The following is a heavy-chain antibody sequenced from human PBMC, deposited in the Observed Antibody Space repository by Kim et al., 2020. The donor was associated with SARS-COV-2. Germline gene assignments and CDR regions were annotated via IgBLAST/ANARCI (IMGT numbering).Heavy chain of an antibody. V-gene: IGHV3-23*01. Sequence: IYYTDSVKGRFTISRDNSNNTLYLPMSSLRVEDTAVYYCAKAPLWFGDFGYWGQGALVTVSS. D-gene: IGHD3-10*01. CDR3: AKAPLWFGDFGY. J-gene: IGHJ4*02. CDR2: I.